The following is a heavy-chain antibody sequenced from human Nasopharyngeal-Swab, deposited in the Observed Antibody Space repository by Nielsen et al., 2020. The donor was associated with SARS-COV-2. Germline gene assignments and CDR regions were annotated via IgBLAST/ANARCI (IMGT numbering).Heavy chain of an antibody. CDR2: ISSGSSYI. J-gene: IGHJ4*02. CDR1: GFTFSSYS. Sequence: LSLTCAASGFTFSSYSMNWVRQAPGKGLEWVSSISSGSSYIYYADSVKGRFTISRDNAKNSLYLQMNSLRAEDTAVYYCARDPGRWVRGVYYWGQGTLVTVSS. CDR3: ARDPGRWVRGVYY. V-gene: IGHV3-21*01. D-gene: IGHD3-10*01.